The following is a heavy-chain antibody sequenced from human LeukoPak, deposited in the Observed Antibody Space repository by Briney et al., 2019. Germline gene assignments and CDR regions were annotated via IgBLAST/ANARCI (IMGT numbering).Heavy chain of an antibody. CDR3: ARDKAKFGESTGFDP. CDR1: GGSISSYY. V-gene: IGHV4-59*01. CDR2: IYYSGST. D-gene: IGHD3-10*01. Sequence: SETLSLTRTVSGGSISSYYWSWIRQPPGKGLEWIGYIYYSGSTNYNPSLKSRVTISVDTSKNQFSLKLSSVTAADTAVYYCARDKAKFGESTGFDPWGQGTLVTVSS. J-gene: IGHJ5*02.